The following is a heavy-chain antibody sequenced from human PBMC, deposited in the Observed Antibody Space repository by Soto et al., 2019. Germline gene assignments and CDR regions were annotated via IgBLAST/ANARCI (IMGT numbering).Heavy chain of an antibody. Sequence: GGPLRPSSAASGFTFGRNAISWVRGAPGKGLEWVSAISGSGGSTYNADSVKGRFNISRDNYKNTLYLQMNSLRAEDTAVYYCAKWEAYSSGWGDYWGQGTLVTVSS. CDR1: GFTFGRNA. CDR2: ISGSGGST. J-gene: IGHJ4*02. V-gene: IGHV3-23*01. D-gene: IGHD6-19*01. CDR3: AKWEAYSSGWGDY.